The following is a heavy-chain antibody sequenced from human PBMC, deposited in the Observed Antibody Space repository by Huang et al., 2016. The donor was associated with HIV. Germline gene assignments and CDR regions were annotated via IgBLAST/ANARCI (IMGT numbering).Heavy chain of an antibody. V-gene: IGHV4-34*01. Sequence: QQQLQQWGAGLLKPSETLSLTCAVYGGSFTNYYWGWIRQPPGKGLEWIGDINTGGSTLYSPSLRSRVTISLDTSKNQVSLKLTSVSAADTAVYYCVRGPRYVSADWYARLRNYWFFDLWGRGSLVSVSS. J-gene: IGHJ2*01. CDR1: GGSFTNYY. CDR2: INTGGST. CDR3: VRGPRYVSADWYARLRNYWFFDL. D-gene: IGHD3-9*01.